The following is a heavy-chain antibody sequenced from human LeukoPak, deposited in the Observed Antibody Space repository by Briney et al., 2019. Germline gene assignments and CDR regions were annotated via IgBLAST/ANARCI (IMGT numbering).Heavy chain of an antibody. Sequence: GGSLRLSCAASGFTFSSYAMSWVRQAPGKGLEWVSAISGSGGSTYYADSVKGRFTISRDNSKNTLYLQMNSLRAEDTAVYYCAKVLGTLGIAVAGPFDYWGQGTLVTVSS. D-gene: IGHD6-19*01. V-gene: IGHV3-23*01. J-gene: IGHJ4*02. CDR3: AKVLGTLGIAVAGPFDY. CDR2: ISGSGGST. CDR1: GFTFSSYA.